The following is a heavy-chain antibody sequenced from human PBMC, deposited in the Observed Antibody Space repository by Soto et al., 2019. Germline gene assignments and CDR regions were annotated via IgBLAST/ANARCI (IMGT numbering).Heavy chain of an antibody. D-gene: IGHD2-2*01. J-gene: IGHJ5*02. CDR2: IYYSGST. Sequence: QLQLQESGPGLVKPSETLSLTCTVSGGSISSSSYYWGWIRQPPGKGLEWIGSIYYSGSTYYNPSLKSRVTISVDTSKNQFSLKLSSVTAADTAVYYCARHRRVVPAAPPRWFDPWGQGTLVTVSS. CDR1: GGSISSSSYY. CDR3: ARHRRVVPAAPPRWFDP. V-gene: IGHV4-39*01.